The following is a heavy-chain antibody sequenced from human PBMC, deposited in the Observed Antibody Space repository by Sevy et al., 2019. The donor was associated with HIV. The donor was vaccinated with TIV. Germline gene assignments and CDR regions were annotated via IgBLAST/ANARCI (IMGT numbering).Heavy chain of an antibody. D-gene: IGHD3-3*01. Sequence: SETLSLTCTVSGGSISSYYWSWIRQPPGKGLEWIGYIYYSGSTNYNPSLKSRVTISVDTSKNQFSLKLSSVTAADTAVYYCVRGDFWSGYYYYYYYMDVWGKGTTVTVSS. CDR1: GGSISSYY. CDR2: IYYSGST. CDR3: VRGDFWSGYYYYYYYMDV. J-gene: IGHJ6*03. V-gene: IGHV4-59*01.